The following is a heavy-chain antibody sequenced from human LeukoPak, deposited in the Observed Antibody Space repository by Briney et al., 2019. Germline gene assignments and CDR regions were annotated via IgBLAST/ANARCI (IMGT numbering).Heavy chain of an antibody. Sequence: PSETLSLTCTVSGASISSSDYYWGWIRQPPGKGLEWIGTIYYGGSTYYNPSLESRVTISVVTSMNQFSLRLSSVTAADTAVYYCANIVNSNAWRWGGQGTLVIVSS. CDR2: IYYGGST. CDR1: GASISSSDYY. D-gene: IGHD2-21*01. J-gene: IGHJ4*02. CDR3: ANIVNSNAWRW. V-gene: IGHV4-39*01.